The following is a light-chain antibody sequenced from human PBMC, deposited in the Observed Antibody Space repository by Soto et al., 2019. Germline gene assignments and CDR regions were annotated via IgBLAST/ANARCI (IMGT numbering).Light chain of an antibody. CDR1: SGFSVGTYS. CDR2: YKSDSDN. CDR3: MIWHNSASV. V-gene: IGLV5-45*03. J-gene: IGLJ2*01. Sequence: QAVVTQPSSLSASPGASASLTCTLSSGFSVGTYSIFWYQQKPGSPPQYLLRYKSDSDNQQVSGVPSRFSGSKDVSANAGILLISGLQSEDEADYYCMIWHNSASVFGGGTKVTVL.